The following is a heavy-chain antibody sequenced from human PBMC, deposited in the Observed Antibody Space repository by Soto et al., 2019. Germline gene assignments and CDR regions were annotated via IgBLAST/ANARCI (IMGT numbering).Heavy chain of an antibody. V-gene: IGHV1-18*01. Sequence: QVQLVQSGAEVKKPGASVKVSCKASGYTFTSYGISWVRQAPGQGLEWMGWISAYNGNTNYAQKLQGRVTMTTDTSARTADGGRGSGSSDDTAVFWWGRGGGGVGRNSFHPGGEGPLVT. J-gene: IGHJ5*02. CDR2: ISAYNGNT. CDR1: GYTFTSYG. D-gene: IGHD3-16*01. CDR3: GRGGGGVGRNSFHP.